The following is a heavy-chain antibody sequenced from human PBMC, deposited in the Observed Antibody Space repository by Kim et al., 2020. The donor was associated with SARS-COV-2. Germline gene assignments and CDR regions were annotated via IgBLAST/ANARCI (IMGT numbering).Heavy chain of an antibody. Sequence: GGSLRLSCAASGFTFSSSWMTWVRQAPGKGLEWVGRIKTKTDGGTLDYCAPVKVRFTIPREDSKNTLFLQMNSLKTDDTGVYYCTTEQGITDRYYYGMDARGQGNTVTVSS. D-gene: IGHD3-10*01. CDR1: GFTFSSSW. V-gene: IGHV3-15*01. CDR3: TTEQGITDRYYYGMDA. J-gene: IGHJ6*02. CDR2: IKTKTDGGTL.